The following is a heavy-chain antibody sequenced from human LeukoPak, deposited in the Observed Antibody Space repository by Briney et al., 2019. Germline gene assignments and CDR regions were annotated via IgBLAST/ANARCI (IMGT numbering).Heavy chain of an antibody. D-gene: IGHD3-22*01. V-gene: IGHV3-74*01. CDR1: GFTFSNAW. J-gene: IGHJ4*02. Sequence: GGSLRLSCAASGFTFSNAWMSWVHQAPGKGLVWVSRINSDGSSTNYADSVKGRFTISRDNAKNTLYLQMNSLRAEDTAVYYCAMGPYYYDSSGYYYWGQGTLVTVSS. CDR3: AMGPYYYDSSGYYY. CDR2: INSDGSST.